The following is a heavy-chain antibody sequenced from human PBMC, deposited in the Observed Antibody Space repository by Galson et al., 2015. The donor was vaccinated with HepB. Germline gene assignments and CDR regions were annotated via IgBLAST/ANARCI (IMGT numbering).Heavy chain of an antibody. V-gene: IGHV3-30-3*01. CDR2: ISYDGSNK. J-gene: IGHJ4*02. D-gene: IGHD2-21*02. CDR3: ARAPAYCGGDCYAASDY. CDR1: GFTFSSYA. Sequence: SLRLSCAASGFTFSSYAMHWVRQAPGKGLEWVAVISYDGSNKYYADSVKGRFTISRDNSKNTLYLQMNSLRAEDTAVYYCARAPAYCGGDCYAASDYWGQGTLVTVSS.